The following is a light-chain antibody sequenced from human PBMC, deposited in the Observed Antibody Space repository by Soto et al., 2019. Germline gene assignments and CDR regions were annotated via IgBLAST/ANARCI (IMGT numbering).Light chain of an antibody. CDR2: KIS. Sequence: IMLTQTPLSSPVTLGQSASLSSRSSHSLAHSDGNTYLSWLQQRPGQPPRLLIYKISNRFSGVPDRFSGSGAGTEFTLTVSSLQPDDFATYYCQQYNSYSCTFGQGTKVDIK. CDR1: HSLAHSDGNTY. CDR3: QQYNSYSCT. J-gene: IGKJ1*01. V-gene: IGKV2-24*01.